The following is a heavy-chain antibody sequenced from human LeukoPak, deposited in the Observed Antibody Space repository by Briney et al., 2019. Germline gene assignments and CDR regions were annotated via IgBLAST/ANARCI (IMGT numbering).Heavy chain of an antibody. CDR1: GYTLTELS. CDR2: FDPEDGET. J-gene: IGHJ4*02. D-gene: IGHD5-18*01. V-gene: IGHV1-24*01. CDR3: AIPKESYGCFDY. Sequence: GASVKVSCKVSGYTLTELSMRWVRQAPGKGLEWMGGFDPEDGETIYAQKFQGRVTMTEDTSTDTAYMELSSLRSEDTAVYYCAIPKESYGCFDYWGQGTLVTVSS.